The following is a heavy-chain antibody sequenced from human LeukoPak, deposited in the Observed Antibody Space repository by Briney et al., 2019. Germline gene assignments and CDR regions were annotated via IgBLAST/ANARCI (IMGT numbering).Heavy chain of an antibody. CDR2: ISSSSSTI. D-gene: IGHD3-22*01. CDR1: GFTFSSC. CDR3: ARVWSSGYTKDY. Sequence: PGGSLRLSCAASGFTFSSCIDWVRQAPGKGLEWLSYISSSSSTIYYADSVKGRFTISRDNAKNSVYPQMNSLRAEDTAVYYCARVWSSGYTKDYWGQGTLVTVSS. J-gene: IGHJ4*02. V-gene: IGHV3-48*04.